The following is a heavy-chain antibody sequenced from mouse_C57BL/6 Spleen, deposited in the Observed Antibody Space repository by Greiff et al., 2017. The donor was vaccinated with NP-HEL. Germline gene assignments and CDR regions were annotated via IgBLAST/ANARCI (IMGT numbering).Heavy chain of an antibody. D-gene: IGHD1-1*01. V-gene: IGHV5-17*01. Sequence: EVKLVESGGGLVKPGGSLKLSCAASGFTFSDYGMHWVRQAPEKGLEWVAYISSGSSTIYYADTVKGRFTISRDNAKNTLFLQMTSLRSEDTAMYYCARRTVVASPAGYAMDYWGQGTSVTVSS. CDR1: GFTFSDYG. CDR3: ARRTVVASPAGYAMDY. CDR2: ISSGSSTI. J-gene: IGHJ4*01.